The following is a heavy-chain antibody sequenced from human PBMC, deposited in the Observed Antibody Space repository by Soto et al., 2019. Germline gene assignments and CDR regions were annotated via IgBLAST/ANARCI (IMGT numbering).Heavy chain of an antibody. CDR1: GFTFSSYW. V-gene: IGHV3-7*03. D-gene: IGHD5-12*01. CDR3: ARGSRRWLQLLFDAFDI. CDR2: IKQDGSEK. J-gene: IGHJ3*02. Sequence: LSLTCAASGFTFSSYWMSWVRQAPGKGLEWVANIKQDGSEKYYVDSVKGRFTISRDNAKNSLYLQMNSLRAEDTAVYYCARGSRRWLQLLFDAFDIWGQGTMVTVSS.